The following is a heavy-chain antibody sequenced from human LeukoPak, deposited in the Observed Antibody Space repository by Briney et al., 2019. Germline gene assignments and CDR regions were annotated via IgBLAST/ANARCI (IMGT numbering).Heavy chain of an antibody. V-gene: IGHV4-59*08. D-gene: IGHD4-23*01. J-gene: IGHJ2*01. CDR1: GGSISGYI. CDR3: VRLSVVSPHRYFDL. Sequence: SETLSLTCTVSGGSISGYIWSWIRQPPGKGLEWIAYIYDTGSTNYNPSLKSRVTIALDTSKTQFSLRLNSVTAADTAVYYCVRLSVVSPHRYFDLWGCGTLVTVSS. CDR2: IYDTGST.